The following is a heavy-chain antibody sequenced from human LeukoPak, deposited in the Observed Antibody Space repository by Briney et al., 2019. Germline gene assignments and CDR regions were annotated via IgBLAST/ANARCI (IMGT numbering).Heavy chain of an antibody. Sequence: GGSLRLSCAASGFTVSSNYMSWVRQAPGKGLEWVSVIHSGGSTYYADSVKGRFTISRDNSKNTLYLQMNRLRAEDTAVYYRARSSDGSGSCFDYWGQGTLVTVSS. V-gene: IGHV3-53*01. CDR1: GFTVSSNY. CDR3: ARSSDGSGSCFDY. J-gene: IGHJ4*02. D-gene: IGHD3-10*01. CDR2: IHSGGST.